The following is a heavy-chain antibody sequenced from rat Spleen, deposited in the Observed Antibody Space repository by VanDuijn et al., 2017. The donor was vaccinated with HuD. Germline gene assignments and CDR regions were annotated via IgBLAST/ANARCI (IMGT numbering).Heavy chain of an antibody. J-gene: IGHJ2*01. CDR1: GFTFSDYY. Sequence: EVQLVESDGGLVQPGRSLKLSCAASGFTFSDYYMAWVRQAPTKGLEWVATISYDGSSTYYRDSVKGRFTISRDDANSTLSLQMDSLRSEDTATYYCARRHYGYTDYFDYWGQGVMVTVSS. CDR2: ISYDGSST. CDR3: ARRHYGYTDYFDY. D-gene: IGHD1-9*01. V-gene: IGHV5-29*01.